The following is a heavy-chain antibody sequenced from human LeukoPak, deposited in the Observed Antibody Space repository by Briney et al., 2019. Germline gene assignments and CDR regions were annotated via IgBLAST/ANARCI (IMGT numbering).Heavy chain of an antibody. CDR3: AKDVGLAAVRNWFFDL. J-gene: IGHJ2*01. CDR1: GFTLSSYW. Sequence: GGSLRLSCAASGFTLSSYWMSWVRQAPGKGLEWVANVNRDGSEKYYVDSVKGRFTISRDNSKNTLYLQVKSLRAEDTAVYYCAKDVGLAAVRNWFFDLWGRGTLVTVSS. D-gene: IGHD6-13*01. CDR2: VNRDGSEK. V-gene: IGHV3-7*04.